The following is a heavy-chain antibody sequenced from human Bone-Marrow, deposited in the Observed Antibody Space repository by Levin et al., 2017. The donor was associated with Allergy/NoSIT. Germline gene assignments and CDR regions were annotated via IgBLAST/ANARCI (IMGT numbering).Heavy chain of an antibody. D-gene: IGHD6-19*01. Sequence: GESLKISCKASGYTFTDYFIHWVRLAPGQGLEWMGWINPNSGDTDSSQNFQGTVTMTRDTSISTAYMEVTSLTSNDTALYYCARISSAAFDMWGQVTVVTVSS. V-gene: IGHV1-2*02. CDR1: GYTFTDYF. CDR3: ARISSAAFDM. J-gene: IGHJ3*02. CDR2: INPNSGDT.